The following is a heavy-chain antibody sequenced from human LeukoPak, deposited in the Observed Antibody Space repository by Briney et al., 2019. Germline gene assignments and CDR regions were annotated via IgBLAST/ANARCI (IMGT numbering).Heavy chain of an antibody. J-gene: IGHJ6*02. D-gene: IGHD3-10*01. V-gene: IGHV3-21*01. CDR2: ISSSSSYI. CDR3: ARDRSFYGSGSYSEYYGMDV. Sequence: GGSLRLSCAASGFTFSSYRMNSVRQAPGKGRAWVSSISSSSSYIYYADSVKGRFTISRDNAKNSLYLQMNSLRAEDTAVYYCARDRSFYGSGSYSEYYGMDVWGQGTTVTVSS. CDR1: GFTFSSYR.